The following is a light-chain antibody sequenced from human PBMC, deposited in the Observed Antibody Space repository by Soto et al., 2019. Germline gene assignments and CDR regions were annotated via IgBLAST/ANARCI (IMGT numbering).Light chain of an antibody. CDR2: GAV. J-gene: IGKJ4*01. Sequence: EIVLTQSPGTLSLSPGERATLSCRASQGVISTHLAWYQQKPGQAPRFLIYGAVTRATGIADRFSGSGSGTDFPLTISRLEPEDVAVYYCQQYGSFPLTFGGGTKVEIK. V-gene: IGKV3-20*01. CDR1: QGVISTH. CDR3: QQYGSFPLT.